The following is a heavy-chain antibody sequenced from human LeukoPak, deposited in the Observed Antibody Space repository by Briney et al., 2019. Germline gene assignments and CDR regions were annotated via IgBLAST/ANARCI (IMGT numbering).Heavy chain of an antibody. Sequence: ASVKVSCKTSGYTFTDYYIHWVRQAPGQGLEWMGWINPNSGDTNYARKFQGRVTMTRDTSISTAYMDLSRLRSDDTAVFYCAVLTTDYDFWSVYYDRDEPWGGDWGQGTLVIVSS. V-gene: IGHV1-2*02. J-gene: IGHJ4*02. CDR3: AVLTTDYDFWSVYYDRDEPWGGD. D-gene: IGHD3-3*01. CDR2: INPNSGDT. CDR1: GYTFTDYY.